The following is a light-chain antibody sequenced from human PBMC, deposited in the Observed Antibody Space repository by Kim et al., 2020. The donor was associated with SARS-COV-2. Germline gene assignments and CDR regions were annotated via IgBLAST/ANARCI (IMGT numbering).Light chain of an antibody. Sequence: EIVLTQSPATLSLSPGERATLSCRASQSVSSYLAWYQQKPGQAPRLLIYDAPNRATGIPARFSGSGSGTDFTLTISSLEPEDFAVYYCQQRSNWPPMYTFGQGTKLEI. J-gene: IGKJ2*01. V-gene: IGKV3-11*01. CDR3: QQRSNWPPMYT. CDR1: QSVSSY. CDR2: DAP.